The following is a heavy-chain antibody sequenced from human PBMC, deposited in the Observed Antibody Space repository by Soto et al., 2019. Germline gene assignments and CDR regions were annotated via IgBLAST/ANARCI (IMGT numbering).Heavy chain of an antibody. CDR2: IYYSGST. V-gene: IGHV4-31*03. CDR3: ARGLDPNYYRSGSYYMYFDY. CDR1: GGSISSGCYY. Sequence: SETLSLTCTVSGGSISSGCYYWRWLRPHPGKGLEWIGYIYYSGSTYYNPSLKSRVTISVDTSKTQFSLKLSSVTAADTAVYYCARGLDPNYYRSGSYYMYFDYWEQGTLVTVS. J-gene: IGHJ4*02. D-gene: IGHD3-10*01.